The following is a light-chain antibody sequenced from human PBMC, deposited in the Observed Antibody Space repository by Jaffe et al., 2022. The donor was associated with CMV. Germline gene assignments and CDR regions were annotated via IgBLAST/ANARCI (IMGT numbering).Light chain of an antibody. CDR2: GAS. V-gene: IGKV3-15*01. Sequence: ETVMTQSPATLSVSPGERATLSCRASQGVSNSIAWYQQKPGQAPRLLMYGASTRPTGIPARFSGSGSGTEFTLTISSLQSEDFAVYYCQQYNNWPRATFGQGTKLEIK. CDR3: QQYNNWPRAT. CDR1: QGVSNS. J-gene: IGKJ2*01.